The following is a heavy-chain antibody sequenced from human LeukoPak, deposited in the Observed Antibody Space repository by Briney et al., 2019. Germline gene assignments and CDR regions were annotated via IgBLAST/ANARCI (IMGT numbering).Heavy chain of an antibody. J-gene: IGHJ3*02. CDR3: ARRRVRGVFRSAFDI. CDR2: IYYDDSET. D-gene: IGHD3-10*01. Sequence: GESLKISCKGGGYSFTNYWIVWVRQMPGKGLEWMGVIYYDDSETQYSPSFQGQVTISADKSISTAYLQWSSLKASDTAMYYCARRRVRGVFRSAFDIWGQGTMVTVSS. V-gene: IGHV5-51*01. CDR1: GYSFTNYW.